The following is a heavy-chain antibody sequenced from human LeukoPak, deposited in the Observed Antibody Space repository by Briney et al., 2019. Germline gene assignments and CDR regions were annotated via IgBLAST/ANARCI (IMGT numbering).Heavy chain of an antibody. CDR1: GYTFTGYY. V-gene: IGHV1-2*04. CDR2: INPNSGGT. J-gene: IGHJ4*01. Sequence: ASVKVSCKASGYTFTGYYMHWVRQAPGQRLEWMGWINPNSGGTNYAQKFQGWVTMTRDTSISTAYMELSRLRSDDTAVYYCAREVGGSGSYWFDYWGQGTLVTVSS. CDR3: AREVGGSGSYWFDY. D-gene: IGHD3-10*01.